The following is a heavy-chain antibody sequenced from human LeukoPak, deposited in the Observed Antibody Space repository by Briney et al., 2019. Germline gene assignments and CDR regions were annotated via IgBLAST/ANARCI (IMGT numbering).Heavy chain of an antibody. CDR3: ARNIWFGESADAFDI. CDR2: IYPKSGGT. CDR1: GYTFTVYY. Sequence: ASVKVSCKASGYTFTVYYMHWVRQAPGQGLEWMGWIYPKSGGTNYAQKFQGRVTMTRDTSISTAYMELSRLRSDDTALYYCARNIWFGESADAFDIWGQGTLVTVFS. V-gene: IGHV1-2*02. J-gene: IGHJ3*02. D-gene: IGHD3-10*01.